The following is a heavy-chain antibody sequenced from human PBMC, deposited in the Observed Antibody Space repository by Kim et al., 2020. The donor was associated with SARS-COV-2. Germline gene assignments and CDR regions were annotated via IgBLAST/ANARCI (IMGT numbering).Heavy chain of an antibody. D-gene: IGHD2-15*01. Sequence: SETLSLTCAVSGGSISSSNWWSWVRQPPGKGLEWIGEIYHSGSTNYNPSLKSRVTISVDKSKNQFSLKLSSVTAADTAVYYCASLPSRRSGPYYYYYYGMDVWGQGTTVTVSS. CDR2: IYHSGST. CDR1: GGSISSSNW. CDR3: ASLPSRRSGPYYYYYYGMDV. J-gene: IGHJ6*02. V-gene: IGHV4-4*02.